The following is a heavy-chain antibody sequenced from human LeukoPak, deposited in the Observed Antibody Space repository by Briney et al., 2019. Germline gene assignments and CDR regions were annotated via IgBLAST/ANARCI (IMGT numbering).Heavy chain of an antibody. J-gene: IGHJ3*02. CDR1: GFTLSNYW. D-gene: IGHD6-19*01. Sequence: GGSLRLSCAAPGFTLSNYWMSWVRQAPGKGLEWVANVKQDGSEKYYIDSVKDRFTISRDNAKNSLYLQMNSLRAEDTAVYYCASDSGWYNAFDIWGQGTMVTVSS. CDR3: ASDSGWYNAFDI. V-gene: IGHV3-7*01. CDR2: VKQDGSEK.